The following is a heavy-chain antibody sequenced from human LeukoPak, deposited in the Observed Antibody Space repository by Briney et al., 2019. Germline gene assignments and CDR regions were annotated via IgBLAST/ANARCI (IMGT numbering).Heavy chain of an antibody. D-gene: IGHD3-22*01. CDR2: ISYDGSNK. Sequence: GGSLRLSCAASGFTFSSYAMHWVRQAPGKGLEWVAVISYDGSNKYYADSVKGRFTISRDNSKNTLYLQMNSLRAEDTAVYYCARAPDDSSGHDSWEYYYGMDVWGQGTTVTVSS. J-gene: IGHJ6*02. V-gene: IGHV3-30*04. CDR1: GFTFSSYA. CDR3: ARAPDDSSGHDSWEYYYGMDV.